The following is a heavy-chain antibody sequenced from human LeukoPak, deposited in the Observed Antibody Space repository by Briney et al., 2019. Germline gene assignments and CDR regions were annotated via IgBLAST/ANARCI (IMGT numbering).Heavy chain of an antibody. J-gene: IGHJ4*02. V-gene: IGHV3-21*01. CDR2: ISSSSYI. D-gene: IGHD3-22*01. CDR1: GFTFSTYS. CDR3: ARDHSSGLDY. Sequence: GGSLRLSCAASGFTFSTYSMHWVRQAPGKGLEWVSSISSSSYIYYADSVKGRFTISRDNAKNSLYLQMNSLRAEDTAVYYCARDHSSGLDYWGQGTLVTVSS.